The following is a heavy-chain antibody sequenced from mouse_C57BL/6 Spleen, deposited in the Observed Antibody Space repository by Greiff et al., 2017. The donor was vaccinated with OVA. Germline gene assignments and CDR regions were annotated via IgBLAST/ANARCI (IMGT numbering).Heavy chain of an antibody. D-gene: IGHD1-1*01. J-gene: IGHJ2*01. CDR2: INPNNGGT. CDR1: GYTFTDYY. Sequence: VQLQQSGPELVKPGASVKISCKASGYTFTDYYMNWVKQSHGKSLEWIGDINPNNGGTSYNQKFKGKATLTVDKSSSTAYMELRSLTSEDSAVYYCAREGVYDWGQGTTLTVSS. CDR3: AREGVYD. V-gene: IGHV1-26*01.